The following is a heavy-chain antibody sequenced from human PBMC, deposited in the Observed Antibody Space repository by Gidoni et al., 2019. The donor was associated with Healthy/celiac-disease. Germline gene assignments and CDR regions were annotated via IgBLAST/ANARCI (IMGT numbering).Heavy chain of an antibody. D-gene: IGHD2-2*03. CDR2: IIPIFGTA. Sequence: QVQLVQSGAEVKKPGSSVKVCCKASGGTFSSYAISWVRQAPGQGLEWMGGIIPIFGTANYAQKFQGRVTITADESTSTAYMELSSLRSEDTAVYYCARASLGIVVVPAAISQYNWFDPWGQGTLVTVSS. CDR3: ARASLGIVVVPAAISQYNWFDP. CDR1: GGTFSSYA. J-gene: IGHJ5*02. V-gene: IGHV1-69*01.